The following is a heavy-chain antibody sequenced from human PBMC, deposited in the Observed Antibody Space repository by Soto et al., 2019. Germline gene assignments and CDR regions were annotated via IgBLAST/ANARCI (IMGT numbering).Heavy chain of an antibody. CDR1: GGSISSYY. V-gene: IGHV4-59*12. CDR3: ARQSFVALLGRVDV. D-gene: IGHD1-26*01. J-gene: IGHJ6*02. Sequence: QVPLQESGPGLVKPSETLSLSCTVSGGSISSYYWSWIRQTPGKGLEWIGYVHDSWVPNYNPSHKSRVAISVDTPKGQFSLQLTSVTATDTTVYACARQSFVALLGRVDVWGQGTKVTVSS. CDR2: VHDSWVP.